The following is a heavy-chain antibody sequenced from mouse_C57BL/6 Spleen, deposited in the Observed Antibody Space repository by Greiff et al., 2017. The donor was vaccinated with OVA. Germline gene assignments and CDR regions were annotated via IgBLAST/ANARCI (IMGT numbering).Heavy chain of an antibody. D-gene: IGHD1-1*01. CDR3: ARHEGSTEIVFAY. CDR1: GFTFSDYG. CDR2: ISNLAYSI. Sequence: EVQLVESGGGLVQPGGSLKLSCAASGFTFSDYGMAWVRQAPRKGPEWVAFISNLAYSIYYADTVTGRFTISRENAKNTLYLEMSSLRSEDTAMYYCARHEGSTEIVFAYWGQGTLVTVSA. J-gene: IGHJ3*01. V-gene: IGHV5-15*01.